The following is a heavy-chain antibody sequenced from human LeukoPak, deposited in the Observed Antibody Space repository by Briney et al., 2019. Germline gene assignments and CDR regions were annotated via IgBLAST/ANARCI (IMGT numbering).Heavy chain of an antibody. Sequence: GASVTVSYKASGGTFSNYAISWVRQAPGQGLEWMGWISAYNGNTNYAQKLQGRVTMTTDTSTSTAYMELRSLRSDDTAVYYCARYDSHNAFDIWGQGTMVTVSS. CDR3: ARYDSHNAFDI. J-gene: IGHJ3*02. D-gene: IGHD2-15*01. CDR2: ISAYNGNT. CDR1: GGTFSNYA. V-gene: IGHV1-18*01.